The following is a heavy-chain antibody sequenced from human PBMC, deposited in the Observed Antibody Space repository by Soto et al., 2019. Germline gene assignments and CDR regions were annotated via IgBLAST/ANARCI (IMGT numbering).Heavy chain of an antibody. J-gene: IGHJ4*02. CDR3: ARDRSAQYPEWLLPDY. CDR1: GYTFTSYG. D-gene: IGHD3-22*01. V-gene: IGHV1-18*01. Sequence: ASVKVSCKASGYTFTSYGISWVRQAPGQGLEWMGWISAYNGNTNYAQKLQGRVTMTTDTSTSTAYMELRSLRSDDTAVYYCARDRSAQYPEWLLPDYWGQGTLVTVSS. CDR2: ISAYNGNT.